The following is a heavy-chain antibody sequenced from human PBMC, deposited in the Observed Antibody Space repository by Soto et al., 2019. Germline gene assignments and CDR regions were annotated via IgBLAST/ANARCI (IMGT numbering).Heavy chain of an antibody. Sequence: AETLSLTCTVSGGSMIRYYWSWIRQPPGRGLEWIGFIYYAGSTKYNPSLNSRVTISVDTSKNQFSLTVTSVTAADTAVYYCARRIVATEPFDYWGQGTLVTVSS. CDR1: GGSMIRYY. D-gene: IGHD5-12*01. J-gene: IGHJ4*02. V-gene: IGHV4-59*08. CDR3: ARRIVATEPFDY. CDR2: IYYAGST.